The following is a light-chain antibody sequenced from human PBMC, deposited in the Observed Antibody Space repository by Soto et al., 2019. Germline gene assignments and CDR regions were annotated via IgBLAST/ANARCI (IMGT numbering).Light chain of an antibody. V-gene: IGKV3-20*01. CDR3: QQYGSSPT. J-gene: IGKJ5*01. CDR2: GAS. Sequence: EIVLTQSPVTLSLSPGERATLSCRASQSVTSNQLAWYQQKPGQAPRLLIYGASIRATGIPDRFSGSGSGTDFTLTISRLEPEDFAVYYCQQYGSSPTFGQGTRLEI. CDR1: QSVTSNQ.